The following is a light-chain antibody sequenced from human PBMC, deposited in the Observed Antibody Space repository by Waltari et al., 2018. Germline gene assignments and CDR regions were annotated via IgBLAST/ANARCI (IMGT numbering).Light chain of an antibody. Sequence: QSVLTQSPSASGTPGQGVTISGSGSRSNIGPNTVNWYQQLPGTAPKVLIYSNNQRPSGVPDRFSGSKSGTSASLAVSGLQSEDEGDYYCATWDDSLNGVVFGGGTKLTVL. V-gene: IGLV1-44*01. CDR1: RSNIGPNT. CDR3: ATWDDSLNGVV. J-gene: IGLJ2*01. CDR2: SNN.